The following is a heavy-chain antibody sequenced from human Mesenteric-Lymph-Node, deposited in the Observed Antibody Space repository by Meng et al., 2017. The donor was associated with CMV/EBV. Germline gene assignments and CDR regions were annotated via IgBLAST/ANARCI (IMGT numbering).Heavy chain of an antibody. CDR1: GESFSGFY. CDR2: INDSGGA. D-gene: IGHD3-3*01. Sequence: SETLSLTCAVYGESFSGFYWTWIRQPPGKGREWIGEINDSGGANYNSSLKSRVTISADSSKSQLSLKLRSLTAADTAVYYCARGRRGRFLETSSQPIDYWGQGTLVTVSS. CDR3: ARGRRGRFLETSSQPIDY. V-gene: IGHV4-34*01. J-gene: IGHJ4*02.